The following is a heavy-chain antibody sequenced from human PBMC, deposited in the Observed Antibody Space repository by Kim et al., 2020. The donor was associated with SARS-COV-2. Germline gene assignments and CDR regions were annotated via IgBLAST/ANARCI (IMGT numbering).Heavy chain of an antibody. Sequence: TPSLKSRVTRSVDTSKNQFSLKLSSVTAADTAVYYCARHGAAAGVSCFDYWGQGTLVTVSS. D-gene: IGHD6-13*01. CDR3: ARHGAAAGVSCFDY. J-gene: IGHJ4*02. V-gene: IGHV4-4*07.